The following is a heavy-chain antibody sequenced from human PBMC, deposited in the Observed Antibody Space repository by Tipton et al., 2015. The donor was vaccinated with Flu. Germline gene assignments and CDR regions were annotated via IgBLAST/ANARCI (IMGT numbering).Heavy chain of an antibody. Sequence: SLRLSCAPSGFTFSTHWFHWVRQAPGKGLVWVSRIDTDGSRTNYADAVKGRFTISRDNAKNTVYLQMNSLRAEDTAVYFCVRGAHDWNGYDYWGQGTLVIVSS. D-gene: IGHD1-1*01. V-gene: IGHV3-74*01. J-gene: IGHJ4*02. CDR1: GFTFSTHW. CDR2: IDTDGSRT. CDR3: VRGAHDWNGYDY.